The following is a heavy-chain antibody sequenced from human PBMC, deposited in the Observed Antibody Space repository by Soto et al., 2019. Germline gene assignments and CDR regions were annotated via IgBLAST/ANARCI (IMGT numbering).Heavy chain of an antibody. CDR3: ARDDYDILTGHLWFDP. V-gene: IGHV1-18*01. Sequence: SVKVSCKPSGYTFTRYGIRWVRQAAGQGLEGMGWISAYNCNTNYAQKLQGRVTMTTDTSTSTAYMEVRSLRAHDTAVYYCARDDYDILTGHLWFDPWGQGTLVTVSS. J-gene: IGHJ5*02. D-gene: IGHD3-9*01. CDR1: GYTFTRYG. CDR2: ISAYNCNT.